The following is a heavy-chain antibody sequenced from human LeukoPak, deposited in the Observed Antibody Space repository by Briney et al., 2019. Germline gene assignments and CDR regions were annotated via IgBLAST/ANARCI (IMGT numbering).Heavy chain of an antibody. CDR1: GYTFTSHH. D-gene: IGHD7-27*01. V-gene: IGHV1-8*01. CDR2: MNPDTGNT. Sequence: GASVKVSCKASGYTFTSHHINWVRQAAGQGFEWMGWMNPDTGNTVYAQKFQGRVTMTWDTSISTAYMELDSPRSEDTAVYYCARGRPTNLGGIYWGQGTLVTVSS. CDR3: ARGRPTNLGGIY. J-gene: IGHJ4*02.